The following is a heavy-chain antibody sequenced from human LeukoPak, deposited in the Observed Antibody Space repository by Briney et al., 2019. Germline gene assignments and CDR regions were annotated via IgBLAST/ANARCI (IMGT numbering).Heavy chain of an antibody. V-gene: IGHV4-38-2*01. J-gene: IGHJ4*02. Sequence: PSETLSLTCAVSGYSISSGYNWGWIRPPPGKGLEWIGSIYHSGSTYYNPSLKSRVTISVDTSKNQFSLKLSSVTAADTAVYYCGSSSSWYGGFDYWGQGTLVTVSS. D-gene: IGHD6-13*01. CDR1: GYSISSGYN. CDR2: IYHSGST. CDR3: GSSSSWYGGFDY.